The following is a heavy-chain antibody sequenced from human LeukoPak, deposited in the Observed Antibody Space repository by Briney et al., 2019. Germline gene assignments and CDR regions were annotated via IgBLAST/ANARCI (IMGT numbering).Heavy chain of an antibody. CDR1: GFTFSSYW. Sequence: GGSLRLSCAASGFTFSSYWMHWVRQAPGKGLVWVSRINSDGSSTGYADSVKGRFTISRDNAKNTLYLQMNSLRAEDTAVYYCARDRADILTGYYDYYGMDVWGQGTTVTVSS. CDR2: INSDGSST. CDR3: ARDRADILTGYYDYYGMDV. J-gene: IGHJ6*02. D-gene: IGHD3-9*01. V-gene: IGHV3-74*01.